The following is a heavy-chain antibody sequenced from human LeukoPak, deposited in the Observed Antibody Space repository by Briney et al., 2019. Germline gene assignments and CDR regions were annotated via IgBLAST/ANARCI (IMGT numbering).Heavy chain of an antibody. CDR3: ARDRAYSSFDY. V-gene: IGHV3-7*01. CDR1: GFTFSDAW. CDR2: IKEDGGVK. D-gene: IGHD6-13*01. Sequence: GGSQRLSCVASGFTFSDAWMAWVRRAPGKGQEWVANIKEDGGVKNYVDSVRGRFTISRDNAKKSLFLQMNSLRAEDSAVYYCARDRAYSSFDYWGQGTLVTVSS. J-gene: IGHJ4*02.